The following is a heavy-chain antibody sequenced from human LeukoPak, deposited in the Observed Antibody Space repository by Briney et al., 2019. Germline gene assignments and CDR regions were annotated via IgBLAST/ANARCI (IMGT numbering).Heavy chain of an antibody. CDR2: IDAGNGDT. Sequence: ASVKVSCKASGYTFSDYAMHWVRQAPGQRFEWMGWIDAGNGDTRYSQKFQGRVTITRDTSASTAYMELSSLRSEDTAVYYCARSRGNYGGMDVWGQGTTVTVSS. CDR3: ARSRGNYGGMDV. D-gene: IGHD6-13*01. CDR1: GYTFSDYA. V-gene: IGHV1-3*01. J-gene: IGHJ6*02.